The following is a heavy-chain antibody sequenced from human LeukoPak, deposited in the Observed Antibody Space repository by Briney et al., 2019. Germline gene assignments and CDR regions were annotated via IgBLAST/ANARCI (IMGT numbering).Heavy chain of an antibody. CDR2: IYYSGST. Sequence: PSETLSLTCTVSGGSISSSSYYWGWIRQPPGKGLEWIGSIYYSGSTYYNPSLKSRVTISVDTSKNQFSLKLSSVTAADTAVYYCARQDIVATRHYFDYWGQGTLVTVSS. J-gene: IGHJ4*02. D-gene: IGHD5-12*01. CDR3: ARQDIVATRHYFDY. V-gene: IGHV4-39*01. CDR1: GGSISSSSYY.